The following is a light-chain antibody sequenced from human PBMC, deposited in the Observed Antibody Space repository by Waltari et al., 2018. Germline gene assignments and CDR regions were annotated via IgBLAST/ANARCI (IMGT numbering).Light chain of an antibody. J-gene: IGKJ4*01. Sequence: DIQMTQSPSSLSASVVDRVPITCQSSQDIRNYLNWYQQKPGKAPKLLIYDASNLETGVPSRFSGSGSGTDFTFTISSLQPEDIATYYCQQYDNLLPTFGGGTKVEIK. V-gene: IGKV1-33*01. CDR3: QQYDNLLPT. CDR1: QDIRNY. CDR2: DAS.